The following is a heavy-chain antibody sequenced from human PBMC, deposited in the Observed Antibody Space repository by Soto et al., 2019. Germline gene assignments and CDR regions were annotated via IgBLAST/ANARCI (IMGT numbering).Heavy chain of an antibody. CDR1: GFNFNSYG. D-gene: IGHD7-27*01. CDR2: ISYDGGNK. V-gene: IGHV3-30*03. Sequence: QVQLVESGGGVVQPGRSLRLSCAASGFNFNSYGMHWVRQAPGKGLEWVAVISYDGGNKYYADSVKGRFTISRDNSMNTLYVEMHSLRAEDTAVYYCASAEANGGKYFDYWGQGTLVTVSS. J-gene: IGHJ4*02. CDR3: ASAEANGGKYFDY.